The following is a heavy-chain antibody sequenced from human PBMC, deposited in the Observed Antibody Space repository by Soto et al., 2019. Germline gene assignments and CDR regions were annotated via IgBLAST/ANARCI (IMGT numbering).Heavy chain of an antibody. CDR1: VFTFSSYS. J-gene: IGHJ6*02. Sequence: GWSLRLSCASSVFTFSSYSMNWVRQAPGKGLEWVSYISSSSSTIYYADSVKGRFTISRDNAKNSLYLQMNSLRDEDTAVYYCARDITQVLWFGDRENYYYGMDVWGQGTTVTVSS. CDR3: ARDITQVLWFGDRENYYYGMDV. CDR2: ISSSSSTI. V-gene: IGHV3-48*02. D-gene: IGHD3-10*01.